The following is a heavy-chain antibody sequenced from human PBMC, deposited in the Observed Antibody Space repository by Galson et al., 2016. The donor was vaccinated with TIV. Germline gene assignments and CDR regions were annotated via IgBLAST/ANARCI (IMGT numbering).Heavy chain of an antibody. CDR2: MWYVGSDK. CDR1: GFTFASYG. D-gene: IGHD6-19*01. V-gene: IGHV3-33*01. Sequence: SGFTFASYGMHWVRQAPGKGLEWVTLMWYVGSDKYYADSVKGRFTISRDNSKNTLYLQMTSLRAEDTAMYYCGRAFYNNGWFIEYWGQGTLVTVSS. CDR3: GRAFYNNGWFIEY. J-gene: IGHJ4*02.